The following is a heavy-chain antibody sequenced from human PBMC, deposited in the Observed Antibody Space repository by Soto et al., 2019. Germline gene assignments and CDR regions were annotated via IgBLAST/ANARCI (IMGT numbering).Heavy chain of an antibody. CDR1: GFTFSSYS. CDR3: ARGPSTRNDKFDY. CDR2: ISGNGDST. Sequence: EVQLLESGGGLVQPGGSLRLSCAASGFTFSSYSMSWVRQAPGKGLEWVSGISGNGDSTYYADSVKGRFTISRDNPKSRLYLQMNSLRAEDMAVDYCARGPSTRNDKFDYWGQGTLVTVSS. V-gene: IGHV3-23*01. J-gene: IGHJ4*02. D-gene: IGHD3-22*01.